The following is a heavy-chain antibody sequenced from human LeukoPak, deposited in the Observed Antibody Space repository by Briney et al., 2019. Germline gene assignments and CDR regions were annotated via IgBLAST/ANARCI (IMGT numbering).Heavy chain of an antibody. CDR3: ARRGMAADCFDP. V-gene: IGHV4-39*01. CDR2: IYYSGST. CDR1: GGSISSSSYY. D-gene: IGHD2-21*01. Sequence: PSETLSLTCTVSGGSISSSSYYWGWIRQPPRKGLEWIGSIYYSGSTNYNPSLKSRVTISVDTSKNQFSLKLSSVTAADTAVYYCARRGMAADCFDPWGQGTLVTVSS. J-gene: IGHJ5*02.